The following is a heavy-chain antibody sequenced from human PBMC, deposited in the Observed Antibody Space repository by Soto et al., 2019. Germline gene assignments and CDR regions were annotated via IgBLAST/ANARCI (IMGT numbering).Heavy chain of an antibody. CDR3: ARHSGNYYDSNGYLYY. V-gene: IGHV1-3*01. Sequence: GASVKVSCKASGYTFTSYARHWVRQAPGQRLEWMGWINAGNGNTKYSQKFRGRVTITRDTSASTAYMELSSLRSEDTAVYYCARHSGNYYDSNGYLYYWGQGTLVTVSS. J-gene: IGHJ4*02. CDR1: GYTFTSYA. CDR2: INAGNGNT. D-gene: IGHD3-22*01.